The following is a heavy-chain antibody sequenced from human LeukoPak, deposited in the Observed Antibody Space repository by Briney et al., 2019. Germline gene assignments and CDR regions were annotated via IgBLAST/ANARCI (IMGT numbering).Heavy chain of an antibody. J-gene: IGHJ1*01. CDR1: GFTFSSYS. V-gene: IGHV3-21*04. Sequence: PGGSLRLSCAASGFTFSSYSMNWVRQAPGKGLEWVSSISSSSSYIYYADSVKGRFTISRDNSKNTLYLQMNSLRAEDTAVYYCAKDTLYCSSTSCYTAEYFQHWGQGALVTVSS. CDR3: AKDTLYCSSTSCYTAEYFQH. D-gene: IGHD2-2*02. CDR2: ISSSSSYI.